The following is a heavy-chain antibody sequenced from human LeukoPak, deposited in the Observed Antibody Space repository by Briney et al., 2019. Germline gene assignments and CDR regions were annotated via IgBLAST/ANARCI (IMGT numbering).Heavy chain of an antibody. D-gene: IGHD5-12*01. Sequence: GGSLRLPCAASGFTFSNCAMSWVRQAPGKGLEWVSAISGGGGSTYYADSVKGRFTISRDNSKNTLYLQMNSLRAEDTAVYYCAKDRGYSGYDFSFDSWGQGTLVTVSS. V-gene: IGHV3-23*01. CDR2: ISGGGGST. J-gene: IGHJ4*02. CDR1: GFTFSNCA. CDR3: AKDRGYSGYDFSFDS.